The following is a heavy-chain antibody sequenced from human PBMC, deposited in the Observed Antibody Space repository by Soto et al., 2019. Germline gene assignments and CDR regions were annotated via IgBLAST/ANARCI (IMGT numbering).Heavy chain of an antibody. J-gene: IGHJ6*02. Sequence: WSLILSCASSLFTFIIYGIHCVRQAPGKGLEWVAVISYDGSSKYYADSVKGRSTISRDNSKNTLYLQMNSLRAEDTAVYYCEKVESKNYYGMDVWGQGTTVTVSS. CDR2: ISYDGSSK. V-gene: IGHV3-30*18. CDR3: EKVESKNYYGMDV. D-gene: IGHD1-1*01. CDR1: LFTFIIYG.